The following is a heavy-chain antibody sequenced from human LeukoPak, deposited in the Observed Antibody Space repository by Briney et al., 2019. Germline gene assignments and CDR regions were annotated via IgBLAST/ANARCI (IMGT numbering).Heavy chain of an antibody. V-gene: IGHV3-7*01. CDR1: GFTFSSYW. Sequence: GGSLRLSCAASGFTFSSYWMNWVRQAPGKGLEWVANIKEDGSEKYYVDSVKGRFTISRDNAKNSPDLQMNSLRAEDTAVYYCAREAYQLAVFDYWGQGTLVTVSS. CDR3: AREAYQLAVFDY. CDR2: IKEDGSEK. J-gene: IGHJ4*02. D-gene: IGHD2-2*01.